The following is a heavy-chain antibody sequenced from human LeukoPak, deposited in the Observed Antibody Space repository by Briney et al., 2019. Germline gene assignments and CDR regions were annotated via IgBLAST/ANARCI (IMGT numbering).Heavy chain of an antibody. CDR1: GGSISSSN. Sequence: GTLSLTCAVSGGSISSSNWWSWVRQAPGKGLEWISYISASGTLTHYADSVEGRFTISRDNAKNSLYLQMNSLRGEDTAVYYCARDGTPIYSSGWVYMDVWGKGTTVTISS. D-gene: IGHD6-25*01. J-gene: IGHJ6*04. CDR3: ARDGTPIYSSGWVYMDV. CDR2: ISASGTLT. V-gene: IGHV3-48*03.